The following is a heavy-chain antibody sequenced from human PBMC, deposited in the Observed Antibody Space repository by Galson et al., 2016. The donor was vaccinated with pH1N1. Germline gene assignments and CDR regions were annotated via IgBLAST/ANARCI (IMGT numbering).Heavy chain of an antibody. J-gene: IGHJ6*02. CDR1: GFTFSSYG. V-gene: IGHV3-33*01. Sequence: SLRLSCAASGFTFSSYGMHWVRQAPGKGLEWVAVIWYDGSNKYYADSVKGRFTISRDNSKNTLYLQMNSLRAEDTAVYYCARAEYYGSVSYIVRYFGMDVWCQGTTVTVSS. D-gene: IGHD3-10*01. CDR3: ARAEYYGSVSYIVRYFGMDV. CDR2: IWYDGSNK.